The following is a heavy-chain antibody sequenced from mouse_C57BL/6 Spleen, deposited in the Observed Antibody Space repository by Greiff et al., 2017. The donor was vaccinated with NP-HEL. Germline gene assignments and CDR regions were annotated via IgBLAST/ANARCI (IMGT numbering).Heavy chain of an antibody. D-gene: IGHD1-1*01. Sequence: EVQRVESGGGLVKPGGSLKLSCAASGFTFSDYGMHWVRQAPEKGLEWVAYISSGSSTIYYADTVKGRFTISRDNAKNTLFLQMTSLRSEDTAMYYGARRYYGSSPYAMDYWGQGTSVTVSS. J-gene: IGHJ4*01. CDR1: GFTFSDYG. CDR2: ISSGSSTI. V-gene: IGHV5-17*01. CDR3: ARRYYGSSPYAMDY.